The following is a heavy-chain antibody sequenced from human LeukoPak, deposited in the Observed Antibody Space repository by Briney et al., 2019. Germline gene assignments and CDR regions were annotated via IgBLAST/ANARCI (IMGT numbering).Heavy chain of an antibody. D-gene: IGHD3-3*01. J-gene: IGHJ4*02. CDR1: GYTLTELS. CDR3: ARAETITYYDFWSGSTPYYFDY. CDR2: FDPEEGET. Sequence: ASVKVSCKISGYTLTELSMHWVRQAPGKGLEWMGGFDPEEGETIYAQKFQGRVTMTEDTSTDTTYMELSSLRSEDTAVYYCARAETITYYDFWSGSTPYYFDYWGQGTLVTVSS. V-gene: IGHV1-24*01.